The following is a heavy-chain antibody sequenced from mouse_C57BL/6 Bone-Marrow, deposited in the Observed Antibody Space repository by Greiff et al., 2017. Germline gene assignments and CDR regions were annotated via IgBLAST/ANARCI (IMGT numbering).Heavy chain of an antibody. Sequence: EVQLVESGGGLVQPGGSLKLSCAASGFTFSDYYMYWVRQTPEKRLEWVAYISNGGGSTYYPATVKGRFTISRDNAKNTLYLKMSRRKTEDTAMYYCARTGLRRYYYAMDYWGQGTSVTVSS. CDR1: GFTFSDYY. J-gene: IGHJ4*01. D-gene: IGHD2-4*01. CDR2: ISNGGGST. CDR3: ARTGLRRYYYAMDY. V-gene: IGHV5-12*01.